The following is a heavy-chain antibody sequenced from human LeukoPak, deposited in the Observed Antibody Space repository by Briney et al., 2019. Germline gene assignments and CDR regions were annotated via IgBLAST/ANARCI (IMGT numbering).Heavy chain of an antibody. V-gene: IGHV1-46*01. Sequence: ASVKVSCKASGYTFTNYYMHWVRQAPGQGLQWMGIINPSGGSTSYAQRFQGRVTMTMDTSTSTVYMELSSLRSEDTAVYYCARATYYYDSSGYYYLYWGQGTLVTVSS. CDR3: ARATYYYDSSGYYYLY. CDR2: INPSGGST. CDR1: GYTFTNYY. D-gene: IGHD3-22*01. J-gene: IGHJ4*02.